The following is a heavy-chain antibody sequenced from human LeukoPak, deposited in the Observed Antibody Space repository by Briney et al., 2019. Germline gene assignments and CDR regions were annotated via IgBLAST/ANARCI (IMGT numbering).Heavy chain of an antibody. CDR2: IYTSGST. D-gene: IGHD1-1*01. V-gene: IGHV4-61*02. Sequence: SETPSLTCTVSGGSISSGSYYRSWIRQPAGKGLEWIGRIYTSGSTDYNPSLKSRVTISVDTSKNQFSLKLSSVTAADTAVYYCARRGRLEPWKDWGQGTLVTVSS. CDR3: ARRGRLEPWKD. CDR1: GGSISSGSYY. J-gene: IGHJ4*02.